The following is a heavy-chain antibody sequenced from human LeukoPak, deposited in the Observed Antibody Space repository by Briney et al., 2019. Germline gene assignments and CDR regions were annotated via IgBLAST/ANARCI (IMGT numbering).Heavy chain of an antibody. J-gene: IGHJ3*02. CDR1: GYTFTSYD. Sequence: ASVKVSCKASGYTFTSYDINWVRQATGQGLEWMGWTNPNSGNTGYAQKFQGRVTMTRNTSISTAYMELSSLRSEDTAVYYCASKSYSYGETPDDAFDIWGQGTMVTVSS. CDR2: TNPNSGNT. CDR3: ASKSYSYGETPDDAFDI. V-gene: IGHV1-8*01. D-gene: IGHD5-18*01.